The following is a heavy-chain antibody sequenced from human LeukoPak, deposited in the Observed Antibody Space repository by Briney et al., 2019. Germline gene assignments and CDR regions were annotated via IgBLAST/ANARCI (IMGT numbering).Heavy chain of an antibody. V-gene: IGHV4-4*07. Sequence: SETLSLTCSVSGGSISSHHWNWIRQPAGKGLEWIGRIYSSGSTNYNPSLKRRLIMSVDTSKNQFSLKLSSVTAADTAVYYCAREVYSSGWLRVFDPWGQGTLVTVSS. CDR2: IYSSGST. CDR3: AREVYSSGWLRVFDP. J-gene: IGHJ5*02. CDR1: GGSISSHH. D-gene: IGHD6-19*01.